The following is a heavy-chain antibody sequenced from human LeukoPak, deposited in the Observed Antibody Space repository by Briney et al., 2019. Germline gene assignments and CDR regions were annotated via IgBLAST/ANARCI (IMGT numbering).Heavy chain of an antibody. CDR2: IYSSGST. D-gene: IGHD6-6*01. V-gene: IGHV4-4*07. CDR1: GASITSFH. Sequence: SETLSLTCAVSGASITSFHWTWFRQPAGRGLEWTGLIYSSGSTLYNPSLQSRVAMSVDMTKNQLSLKLSSVTAADAATYYCARKDGDYWGQGTLVTVSS. J-gene: IGHJ4*02. CDR3: ARKDGDY.